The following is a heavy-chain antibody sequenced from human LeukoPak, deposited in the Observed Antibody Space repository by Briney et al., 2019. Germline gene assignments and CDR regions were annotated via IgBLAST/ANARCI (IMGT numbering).Heavy chain of an antibody. CDR1: GFTFSNAW. CDR2: IKSKTDGGTT. CDR3: TTSVRGSWYYFDY. V-gene: IGHV3-15*01. D-gene: IGHD6-13*01. J-gene: IGHJ4*02. Sequence: PGGSLRLSCAASGFTFSNAWMSWVRQAPGKGLEWVGRIKSKTDGGTTDYAAPVKGRFTISRDDSKNTLYLQMNSLKTEDTAVYYCTTSVRGSWYYFDYWGQGTLVTVSS.